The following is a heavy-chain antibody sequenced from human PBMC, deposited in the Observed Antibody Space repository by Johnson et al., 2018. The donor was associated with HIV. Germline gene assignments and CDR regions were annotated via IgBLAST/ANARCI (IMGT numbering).Heavy chain of an antibody. Sequence: VQLVESGGGVVRPGGSLRLSCVASGFTFDDYGMSWVRQVPGKGLEWVSGIKWNGGSTGYADSVKGRFTISRDNSKNTLYLQMNSLRAEDTAVYYCARACRDGYTCDVFDIWGQGTLVTVSS. D-gene: IGHD5-24*01. CDR1: GFTFDDYG. CDR3: ARACRDGYTCDVFDI. CDR2: IKWNGGST. J-gene: IGHJ3*02. V-gene: IGHV3-20*04.